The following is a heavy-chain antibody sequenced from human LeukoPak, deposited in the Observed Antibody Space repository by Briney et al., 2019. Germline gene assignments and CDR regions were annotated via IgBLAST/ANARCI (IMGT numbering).Heavy chain of an antibody. CDR1: GGSFSGYY. CDR3: ARGRYYDSSGWAFDI. V-gene: IGHV4-34*01. Sequence: SETLSLTCAVYGGSFSGYYWSWIRQSPGKGLEWIGEINHSGSTNYNPSLKSRVTISVDTSKNQFSLKLSSVTAADTAVYYCARGRYYDSSGWAFDIWGQGTMVTVSS. J-gene: IGHJ3*02. D-gene: IGHD3-22*01. CDR2: INHSGST.